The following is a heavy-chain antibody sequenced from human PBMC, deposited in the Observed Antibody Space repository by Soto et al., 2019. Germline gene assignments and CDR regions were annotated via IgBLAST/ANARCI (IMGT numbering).Heavy chain of an antibody. CDR1: GGSFSGYY. V-gene: IGHV4-34*01. CDR3: ARSFGLRYFDWPGGWFDP. CDR2: INHSGST. Sequence: SETLSLTCAVYGGSFSGYYWSWIRQPPGKGLEWIGEINHSGSTNYNPSLKSRVTISVDTSKNQFSLKLSSVTAADTAVYYCARSFGLRYFDWPGGWFDPWGQGTLVTVSS. J-gene: IGHJ5*02. D-gene: IGHD3-9*01.